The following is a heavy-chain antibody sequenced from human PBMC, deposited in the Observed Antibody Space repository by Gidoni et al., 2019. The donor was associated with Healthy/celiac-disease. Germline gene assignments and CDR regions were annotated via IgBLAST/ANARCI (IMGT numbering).Heavy chain of an antibody. D-gene: IGHD3-3*01. Sequence: EVQLVESGGGLVQPGGSLRLSCAASGFTFRTYSMNWVRQAPGKGLEWVSYISSSSSTIYYADSVKGRFTISRDNAKNSLYLQMNSLRDEDTAVYYCARDTIMDDFWSGTLDYWGQGTLVTVSS. V-gene: IGHV3-48*02. CDR3: ARDTIMDDFWSGTLDY. CDR1: GFTFRTYS. CDR2: ISSSSSTI. J-gene: IGHJ4*02.